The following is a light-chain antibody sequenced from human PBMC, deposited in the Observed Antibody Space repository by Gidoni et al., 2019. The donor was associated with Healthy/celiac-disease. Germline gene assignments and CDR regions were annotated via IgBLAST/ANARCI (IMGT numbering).Light chain of an antibody. CDR1: QSISSY. Sequence: DIQMTQSPSSLSASVGDRVTITGRASQSISSYLNWYQQKPGKAPKLLIYAASSLQSGVPSRFCGSGSGTDFTLTISSLQPEDFATYYCQQSYSTLWTFXXXTKVEIK. J-gene: IGKJ1*01. V-gene: IGKV1-39*01. CDR3: QQSYSTLWT. CDR2: AAS.